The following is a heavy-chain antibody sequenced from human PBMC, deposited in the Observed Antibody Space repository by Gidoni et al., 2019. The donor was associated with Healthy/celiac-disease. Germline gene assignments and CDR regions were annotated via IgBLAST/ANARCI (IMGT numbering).Heavy chain of an antibody. CDR2: INHSGST. CDR3: ARGHPRFSLIAAAGTGWFDP. Sequence: QVQLQQWGAGLLKPSETLSLTCAVYGGSFSGYSWSWIRQPPGKGLEWIGEINHSGSTNYNPSLKSRVTISVDTSKNQFSLKLSSVTAADTAVYYCARGHPRFSLIAAAGTGWFDPWGQGTLVTVSS. CDR1: GGSFSGYS. V-gene: IGHV4-34*01. D-gene: IGHD6-13*01. J-gene: IGHJ5*02.